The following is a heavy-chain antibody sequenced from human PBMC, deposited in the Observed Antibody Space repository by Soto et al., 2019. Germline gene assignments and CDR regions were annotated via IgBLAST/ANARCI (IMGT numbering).Heavy chain of an antibody. CDR3: AGSEGLAPSLGLFDY. D-gene: IGHD3-3*01. V-gene: IGHV3-23*01. CDR2: ISGSGGST. Sequence: PGGSLRLSCAASGFTFSSYAMSWVRQAPGKGLEWVSAISGSGGSTYYADSVKGRFTISRDNFKNTLYLQMNSLRAEDTAVYYCAGSEGLAPSLGLFDYWGQGTLVTVSS. CDR1: GFTFSSYA. J-gene: IGHJ4*02.